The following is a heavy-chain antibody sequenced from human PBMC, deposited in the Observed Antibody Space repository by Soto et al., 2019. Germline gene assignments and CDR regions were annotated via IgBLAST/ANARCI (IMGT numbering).Heavy chain of an antibody. CDR3: AILGFVGEGDF. Sequence: EVQLAESGGGLIQPGGSLRLSCATSGFTFSRYWIHWVRQAPGEGLVWVSRISGDGVHTDYAESVKGRFTVSRDIAKSTGYLQMNNLRAEDTAIYYWAILGFVGEGDFWGQGILVTVSS. CDR1: GFTFSRYW. J-gene: IGHJ4*02. V-gene: IGHV3-74*01. D-gene: IGHD3-16*01. CDR2: ISGDGVHT.